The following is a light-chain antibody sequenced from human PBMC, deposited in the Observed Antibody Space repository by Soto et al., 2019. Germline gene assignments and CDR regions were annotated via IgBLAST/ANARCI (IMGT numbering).Light chain of an antibody. J-gene: IGKJ1*01. Sequence: IVLTQSPDTLSLSPGERATLSCRASQSVRAYLAWYQQKPGQAPRLLIYDASNRATGIPARFSGSGSGTDFTLTICRLEPEDFAVYYCQQYGSSRTFGQGTKVDIK. CDR2: DAS. CDR3: QQYGSSRT. CDR1: QSVRAY. V-gene: IGKV3-20*01.